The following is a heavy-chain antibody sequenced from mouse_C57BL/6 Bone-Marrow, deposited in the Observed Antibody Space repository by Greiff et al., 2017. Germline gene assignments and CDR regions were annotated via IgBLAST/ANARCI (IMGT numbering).Heavy chain of an antibody. V-gene: IGHV1-54*01. CDR1: GYAFTNYL. J-gene: IGHJ2*01. CDR2: INPGSGGT. Sequence: VQLQESGAELVRPGTSVKVSCKASGYAFTNYLIEWVKQRPGQGLEWIGVINPGSGGTNYNEKFKGKATLTADKSSSTAYRQLSSLTSEDSAVYFCARREPYYFDYWGQGTTLTVSS. CDR3: ARREPYYFDY.